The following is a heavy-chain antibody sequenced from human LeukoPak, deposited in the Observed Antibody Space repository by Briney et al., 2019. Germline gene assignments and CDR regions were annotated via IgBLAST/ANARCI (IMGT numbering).Heavy chain of an antibody. Sequence: GGSLRLSCAASGFTFSSYGMSWVRQAPGKGLEWDSAISGSGGSTYYADSVKGRFTISRDNSKNTLYLQMNSLRAEDTAVYYCAKDPKRWIQSPDYWGQGTLVTVSS. CDR3: AKDPKRWIQSPDY. J-gene: IGHJ4*02. CDR1: GFTFSSYG. D-gene: IGHD5-24*01. V-gene: IGHV3-23*01. CDR2: ISGSGGST.